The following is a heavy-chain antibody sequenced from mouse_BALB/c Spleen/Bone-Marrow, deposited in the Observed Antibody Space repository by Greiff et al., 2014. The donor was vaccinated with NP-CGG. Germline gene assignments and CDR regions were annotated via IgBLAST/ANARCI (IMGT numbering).Heavy chain of an antibody. D-gene: IGHD2-14*01. Sequence: QVQLQQSESVLVRPGASVKLSCKASGYTFTSSWMHWAKQRPGQGLEWIGDIHPNSGNTNYNEKFRGKATLTVDTSSNTAYVDLSSLTSEDSAVYYCARSYRFWYFDVWGAGTTVTVSS. J-gene: IGHJ1*01. CDR3: ARSYRFWYFDV. CDR2: IHPNSGNT. V-gene: IGHV1S130*01. CDR1: GYTFTSSW.